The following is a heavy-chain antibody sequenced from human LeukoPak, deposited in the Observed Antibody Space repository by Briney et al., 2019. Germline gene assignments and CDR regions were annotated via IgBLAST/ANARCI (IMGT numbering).Heavy chain of an antibody. D-gene: IGHD2-2*01. J-gene: IGHJ1*01. CDR3: ARPAYCSSTSCYEEPEYFQH. V-gene: IGHV5-51*01. CDR1: GYSSTSYW. CDR2: IYPGDSDT. Sequence: NAGESLKISCKGSGYSSTSYWIGWVRQMPGKGLEWMGIIYPGDSDTRHSPSFQGQVTISADKSISTAYLQWSSLKASDTAMYYCARPAYCSSTSCYEEPEYFQHWGQGTLVTVSS.